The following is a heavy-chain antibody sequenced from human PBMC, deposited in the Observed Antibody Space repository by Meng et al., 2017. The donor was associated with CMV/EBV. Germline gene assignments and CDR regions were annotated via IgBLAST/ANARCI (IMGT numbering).Heavy chain of an antibody. CDR3: HMMIVQDY. V-gene: IGHV3-15*01. CDR1: GFTFSNAW. Sequence: GGPLRLSCAASGFTFSNAWMSWVRQAPGKGPEWVGRIKSKTDGGTTDYAAPVKGRFTISRDDSNNTLYLQMNSLKTEDTAVYYCHMMIVQDYWGQGTLVTVSS. CDR2: IKSKTDGGTT. J-gene: IGHJ4*02. D-gene: IGHD3-22*01.